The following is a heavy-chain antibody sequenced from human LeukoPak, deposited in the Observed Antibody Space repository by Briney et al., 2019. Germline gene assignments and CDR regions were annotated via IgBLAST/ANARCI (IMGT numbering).Heavy chain of an antibody. CDR2: IIPIFGTA. CDR1: GGTFSSYA. V-gene: IGHV1-69*05. Sequence: ASVKVSCKASGGTFSSYAISWVRQAPGQGLEWMGGIIPIFGTANYAQKFQGRVTITTDESTSTAYMELSSLRSEDTAVYYCATDHCSSTSCLRDAFDIWGQGTMVTVSS. CDR3: ATDHCSSTSCLRDAFDI. J-gene: IGHJ3*02. D-gene: IGHD2-2*01.